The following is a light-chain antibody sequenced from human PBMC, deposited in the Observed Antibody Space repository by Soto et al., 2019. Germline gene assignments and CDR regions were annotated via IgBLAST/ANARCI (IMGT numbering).Light chain of an antibody. CDR2: GAS. Sequence: EIVLTQSPGTLSLSPGERATLSCRASQSVSSSYLAWYQQKPGQAPRLLIYGASSRATGIPDRFSGGGSGTHFTLTISRLEPEAFALYYCQQSGISPDPFGEGNKVAIQ. CDR1: QSVSSSY. CDR3: QQSGISPDP. J-gene: IGKJ4*01. V-gene: IGKV3-20*01.